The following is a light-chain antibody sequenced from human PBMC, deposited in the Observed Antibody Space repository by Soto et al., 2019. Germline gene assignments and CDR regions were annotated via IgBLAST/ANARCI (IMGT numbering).Light chain of an antibody. CDR3: QQSYTIPYT. Sequence: DIPMTQSPSSLSASVGDTITITCRASQSISTYLNWYQQKPGKAPQLLIYAASSLQSGVPSRFSGSGYGTDFTLTISSLQPEDFATYYCQQSYTIPYTFGQGTKLXIK. CDR2: AAS. V-gene: IGKV1-39*01. J-gene: IGKJ2*01. CDR1: QSISTY.